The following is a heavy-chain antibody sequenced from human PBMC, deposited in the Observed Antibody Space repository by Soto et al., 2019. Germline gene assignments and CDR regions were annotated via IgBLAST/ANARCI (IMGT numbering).Heavy chain of an antibody. V-gene: IGHV3-48*01. J-gene: IGHJ4*02. D-gene: IGHD6-13*01. CDR3: ARGGGSSSWNFDS. Sequence: EVQLVESGGGLVQPGGSLRLSCAASGFTFSSFTMNWVRQAPGKGREWISYITSSSGTIYYADSVKGRFTISRDNAKNSLYLQMNSLRAEDTAVDYCARGGGSSSWNFDSWGQGTRVTVSS. CDR1: GFTFSSFT. CDR2: ITSSSGTI.